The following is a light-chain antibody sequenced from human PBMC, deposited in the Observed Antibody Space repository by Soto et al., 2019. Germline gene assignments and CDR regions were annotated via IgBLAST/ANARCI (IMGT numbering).Light chain of an antibody. CDR3: QQYNSHSRM. CDR1: QSLSGW. V-gene: IGKV1-5*01. J-gene: IGKJ1*01. CDR2: DTS. Sequence: DIQMTQSPSTLSASVGDRVTITCRASQSLSGWLAWYQQKPGKAPNLLIYDTSTLKSGVPSRFSGSGSGTDFTLTISSLQPEDFATYYCQQYNSHSRMFGQGTKVEI.